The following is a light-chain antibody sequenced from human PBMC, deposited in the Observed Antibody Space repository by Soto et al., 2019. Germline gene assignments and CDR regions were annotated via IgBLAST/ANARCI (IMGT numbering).Light chain of an antibody. CDR1: TSDVAIYNF. J-gene: IGLJ3*02. CDR2: EGN. CDR3: CSYAGSSTWL. Sequence: QSALTQPASVSGSPGQSITISCTGATSDVAIYNFVSWYQQHPGKAPKLIIYEGNKWPSGVSDRFSGSKSGNTASLTISGLQAKDEANYYCCSYAGSSTWLFGGGTKLTV. V-gene: IGLV2-23*01.